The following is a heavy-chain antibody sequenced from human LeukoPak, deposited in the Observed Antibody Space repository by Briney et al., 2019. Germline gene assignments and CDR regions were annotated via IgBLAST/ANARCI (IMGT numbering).Heavy chain of an antibody. J-gene: IGHJ5*02. D-gene: IGHD1-14*01. CDR1: GYTFTSYY. CDR2: ISPSGGST. V-gene: IGHV1-46*01. CDR3: ARAWQPGDWFDP. Sequence: GASVKVSCKASGYTFTSYYMHWVRQAPGQGLEWMGIISPSGGSTSYAQKFQGRVTMTRDTSTSTVYMELSSLRSEDTAVYYCARAWQPGDWFDPWGQGTLVTVSS.